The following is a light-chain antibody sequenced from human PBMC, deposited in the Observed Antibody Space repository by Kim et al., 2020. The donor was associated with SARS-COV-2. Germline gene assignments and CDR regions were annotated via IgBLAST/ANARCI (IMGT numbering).Light chain of an antibody. CDR1: QSVSTY. J-gene: IGKJ1*01. Sequence: SLSPGERATVSCRASQSVSTYSAWYQQKSGQAPRLLIYDVSERATGIPARFSGSGSGTDFTLTISSLEPEDSAVYYCQQRTKWPWTFGQGTKVDIK. CDR2: DVS. V-gene: IGKV3-11*01. CDR3: QQRTKWPWT.